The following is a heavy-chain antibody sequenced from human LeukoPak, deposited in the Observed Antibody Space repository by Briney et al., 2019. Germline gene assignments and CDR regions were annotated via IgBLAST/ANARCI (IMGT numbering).Heavy chain of an antibody. CDR1: GLTFSSYA. V-gene: IGHV3-23*01. Sequence: PGGSLRLSCAASGLTFSSYALTWVRQAPGKGLEWVSTISGSGGTMYYADSVKGRFTISRDNSKNTLYLQMNSLRAEDTAVYYCAKARDSSAWYGFDYWGQGTLVTVSS. D-gene: IGHD6-19*01. CDR2: ISGSGGTM. CDR3: AKARDSSAWYGFDY. J-gene: IGHJ4*02.